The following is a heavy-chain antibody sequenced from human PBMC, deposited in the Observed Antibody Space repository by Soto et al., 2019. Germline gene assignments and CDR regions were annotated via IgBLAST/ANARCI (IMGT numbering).Heavy chain of an antibody. V-gene: IGHV1-8*02. CDR2: ISAYNGNT. CDR3: ARDGGWYYGSGSYYTYYYGMDV. CDR1: GYTFTSYG. Sequence: ASVKVSCKASGYTFTSYGISWVRQAPGQGLEWMGWISAYNGNTGYAQKFQGRVTMTRNTSISTAYMELSSLRSEDTAVYYCARDGGWYYGSGSYYTYYYGMDVWGQGTTVTVSS. J-gene: IGHJ6*02. D-gene: IGHD3-10*01.